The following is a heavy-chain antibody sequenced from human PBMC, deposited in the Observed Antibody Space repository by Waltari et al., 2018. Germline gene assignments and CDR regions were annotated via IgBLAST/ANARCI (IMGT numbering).Heavy chain of an antibody. Sequence: QVQLQQWGAGLLKPSETLSLTCAVYGGSFSGYYWSWIRQPPGKGLEWIGEINHSGSTTYNPSLKSRVTISVDTSKNQFSLKLSSVTAADTAVYYCARVYYDSSGPGHDAFDIWGQGTMVTVSS. D-gene: IGHD3-22*01. V-gene: IGHV4-34*01. J-gene: IGHJ3*02. CDR3: ARVYYDSSGPGHDAFDI. CDR1: GGSFSGYY. CDR2: INHSGST.